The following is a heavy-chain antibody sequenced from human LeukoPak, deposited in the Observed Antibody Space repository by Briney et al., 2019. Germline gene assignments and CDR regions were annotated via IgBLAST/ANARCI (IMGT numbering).Heavy chain of an antibody. CDR2: IYYSGST. J-gene: IGHJ4*02. Sequence: PSETLSLTCTVSGGSISSGDYYWGWIRQPPGKGLEWIGYIYYSGSTYYNPSLKSRVTISVDTSKNQFSLKLSSVTAADTAVYYCARSYYDSSDYYFTSWGQGILVTVSS. CDR1: GGSISSGDYY. CDR3: ARSYYDSSDYYFTS. D-gene: IGHD3-22*01. V-gene: IGHV4-30-4*08.